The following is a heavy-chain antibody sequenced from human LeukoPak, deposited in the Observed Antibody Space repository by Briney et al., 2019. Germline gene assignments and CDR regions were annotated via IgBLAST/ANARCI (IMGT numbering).Heavy chain of an antibody. Sequence: GGSLRLSCAASGFTFSSYGMHWVRQAPGKGLEWVAFIRYDGSNKYYADSVKGRFTISRDNSKNTLYLQMNSLRAEDTAVYYCAKGIDFWSGYYPENWFDPWGQGTLVTASS. CDR3: AKGIDFWSGYYPENWFDP. CDR1: GFTFSSYG. D-gene: IGHD3-3*01. CDR2: IRYDGSNK. J-gene: IGHJ5*02. V-gene: IGHV3-30*02.